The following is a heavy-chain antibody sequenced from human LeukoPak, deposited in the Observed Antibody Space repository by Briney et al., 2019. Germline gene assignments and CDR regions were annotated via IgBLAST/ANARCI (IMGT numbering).Heavy chain of an antibody. Sequence: PSETLSLTCTVSGGSISSSSYYWGWIRQPPGKGLEWIGSIYYSGSTYCNPSLKSRVTISVDTSKNQFSLKLSSVTAADTAVYYCARHQRKTNWFDPWGQGTLVTVSS. J-gene: IGHJ5*02. CDR3: ARHQRKTNWFDP. CDR1: GGSISSSSYY. CDR2: IYYSGST. V-gene: IGHV4-39*01.